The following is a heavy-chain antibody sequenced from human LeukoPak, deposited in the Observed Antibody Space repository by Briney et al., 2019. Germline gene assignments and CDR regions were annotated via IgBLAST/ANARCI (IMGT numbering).Heavy chain of an antibody. V-gene: IGHV3-33*01. CDR1: GFSFSSYG. Sequence: GRSLRLSCAASGFSFSSYGLHWVRQAPGKGLEWVSAISYDGKNIHYADSAKGRFTISRDNAKNSLYLQMNSLRDEDTAVYYCAREDGDAFDIWGQGTMVTVSS. CDR2: ISYDGKNI. CDR3: AREDGDAFDI. J-gene: IGHJ3*02.